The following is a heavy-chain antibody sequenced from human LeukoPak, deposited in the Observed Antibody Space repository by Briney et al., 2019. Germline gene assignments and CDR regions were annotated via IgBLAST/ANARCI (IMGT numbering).Heavy chain of an antibody. V-gene: IGHV4-34*01. CDR3: AGLFAGGSGHWYFDL. CDR1: GGSFSEYY. D-gene: IGHD3-16*01. J-gene: IGHJ2*01. CDR2: ITRTGRI. Sequence: SETLSLTCAVYGGSFSEYYWSWIRQPPEKGLDWIGEITRTGRINYNPALKGRVTMSLDTSKNQFSLELSSMTAADTAVYYCAGLFAGGSGHWYFDLWGGGPLVTVSS.